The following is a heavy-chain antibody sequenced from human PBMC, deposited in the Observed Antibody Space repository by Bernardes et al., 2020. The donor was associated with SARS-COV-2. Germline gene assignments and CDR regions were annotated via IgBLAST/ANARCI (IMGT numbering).Heavy chain of an antibody. J-gene: IGHJ4*02. CDR3: AKEEYPGSGSYLLGGYFDY. CDR2: LSYDGINI. Sequence: GGLLRLSCAASVSTFCSYGIHWVRQAPGKGLGWVLVLSYDGINIYYAESVKGLFTSSRDNSKNTLYLQMNSLRAEDTAVYYCAKEEYPGSGSYLLGGYFDYWGQGTLVTVSS. CDR1: VSTFCSYG. V-gene: IGHV3-30*18. D-gene: IGHD3-10*01.